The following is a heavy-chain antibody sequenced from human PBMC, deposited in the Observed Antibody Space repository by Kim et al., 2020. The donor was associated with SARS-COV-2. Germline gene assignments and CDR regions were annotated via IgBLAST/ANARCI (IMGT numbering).Heavy chain of an antibody. V-gene: IGHV3-23*01. J-gene: IGHJ4*02. D-gene: IGHD3-3*01. Sequence: SAKGRFTIARDKSKNTLYLQMNSLRAEDTALYYCAKTTGFWNSYYRTFDYWGQGTLVTVSS. CDR3: AKTTGFWNSYYRTFDY.